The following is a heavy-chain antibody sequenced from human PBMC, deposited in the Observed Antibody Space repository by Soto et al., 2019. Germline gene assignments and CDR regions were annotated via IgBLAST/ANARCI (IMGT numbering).Heavy chain of an antibody. Sequence: ASVKVSCKASGYTFTSYFMHWVRQAPGQGLEWMGIINPSGGSTSYAQKFQGRVTMTRDTSTSTVYMELSSLRSDDTAVYYCAREGLVLVPTTVNSDYYYYAMDVWGQGTTVTVSS. D-gene: IGHD2-2*01. J-gene: IGHJ6*02. CDR3: AREGLVLVPTTVNSDYYYYAMDV. V-gene: IGHV1-46*01. CDR2: INPSGGST. CDR1: GYTFTSYF.